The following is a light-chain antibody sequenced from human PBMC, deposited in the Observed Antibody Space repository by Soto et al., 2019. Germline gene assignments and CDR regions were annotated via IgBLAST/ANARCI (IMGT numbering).Light chain of an antibody. V-gene: IGKV1-33*01. CDR2: DAP. Sequence: DIQMTQSPSSLSASVGDRVTITCQASQDISNYLNWYQQKPGKAPKLLINDAPRLQPGVPSRFSGGGSGTDFTFTIVSLHPEDIATYYCQHYDNVPYTFGQGTKLEIK. J-gene: IGKJ2*01. CDR1: QDISNY. CDR3: QHYDNVPYT.